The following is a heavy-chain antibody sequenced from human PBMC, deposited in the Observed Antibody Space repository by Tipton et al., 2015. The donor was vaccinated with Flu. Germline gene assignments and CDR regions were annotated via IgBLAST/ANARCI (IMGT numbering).Heavy chain of an antibody. D-gene: IGHD2-21*02. CDR1: GESFSAYY. Sequence: TLSLTCAVYGESFSAYYWSWIRQPPGKGLEWIGEINHSGSTNYHPSLKSRVPISVDTSKNQFSLQLTSVTAADTAVYYCAIRDCGGDCFPVYWGQGTLVTVS. J-gene: IGHJ4*02. CDR2: INHSGST. V-gene: IGHV4-34*01. CDR3: AIRDCGGDCFPVY.